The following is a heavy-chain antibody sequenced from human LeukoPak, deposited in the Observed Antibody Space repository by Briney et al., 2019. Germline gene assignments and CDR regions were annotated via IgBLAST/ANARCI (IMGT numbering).Heavy chain of an antibody. CDR3: ARGHHKILRFLEWLPRAWNWFDP. Sequence: KPSGTLSLTCAVSGGSISSSNWWSWVRQPPGKGLEWIGEIYHSGSTNYNPSLRSRVTISVDKSKNQFSLKLSSVTAADTAVYYCARGHHKILRFLEWLPRAWNWFDPWGQGTLVTVSS. D-gene: IGHD3-3*01. CDR2: IYHSGST. V-gene: IGHV4-4*02. J-gene: IGHJ5*02. CDR1: GGSISSSNW.